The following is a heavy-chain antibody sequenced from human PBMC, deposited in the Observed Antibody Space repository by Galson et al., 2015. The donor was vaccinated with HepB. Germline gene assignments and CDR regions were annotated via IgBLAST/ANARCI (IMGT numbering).Heavy chain of an antibody. CDR1: GFTFSSYA. D-gene: IGHD1-26*01. J-gene: IGHJ1*01. CDR3: ARGGIVGAATGYFQH. CDR2: ISFDASNK. Sequence: SLRLPCAASGFTFSSYAMHWVRQAPGKGLEWVAVISFDASNKYYADSVKGRFTISRDNSKNTLYLQMNSLRAEDTALYYCARGGIVGAATGYFQHWGQGTLVTVSS. V-gene: IGHV3-30*04.